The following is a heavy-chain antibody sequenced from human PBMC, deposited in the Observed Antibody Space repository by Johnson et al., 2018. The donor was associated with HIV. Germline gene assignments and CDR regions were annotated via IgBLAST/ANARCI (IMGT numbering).Heavy chain of an antibody. CDR1: GFTFSNYW. CDR3: ARVEPIRRAIDAFDS. V-gene: IGHV3-7*01. Sequence: MLLVESGGGVVQPGRSLRLSCAASGFTFSNYWMSWVRQAPGKGLEWVANIKQDGSEKYYVDSVKGRFTISRDNAKNSLYLQLNSLRAEDTAVYYCARVEPIRRAIDAFDSWGQGTMVTVSS. CDR2: IKQDGSEK. J-gene: IGHJ3*02.